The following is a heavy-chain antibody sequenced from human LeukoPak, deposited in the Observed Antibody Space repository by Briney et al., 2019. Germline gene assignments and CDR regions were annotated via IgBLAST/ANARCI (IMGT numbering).Heavy chain of an antibody. CDR3: ARAVQLERRRLYYFDY. Sequence: ASVKVSCKASGYTFTSHDINWVRHATGQGLELMGWMNPNSGNTGYAQKFQGRVTMTRNTSISTAYMELSSLRSEDTAVYYCARAVQLERRRLYYFDYWGQGTLVTVSS. D-gene: IGHD1-1*01. CDR1: GYTFTSHD. J-gene: IGHJ4*02. CDR2: MNPNSGNT. V-gene: IGHV1-8*01.